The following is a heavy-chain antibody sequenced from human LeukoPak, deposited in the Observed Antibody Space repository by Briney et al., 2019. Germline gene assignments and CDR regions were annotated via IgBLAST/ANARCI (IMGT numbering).Heavy chain of an antibody. CDR1: GYTFTGYY. V-gene: IGHV1-2*02. D-gene: IGHD6-19*01. CDR3: ARVRRLGAVAGIGY. Sequence: ASVKVSCKASGYTFTGYYMHWVRQAPGQGLEWMGWINPNSGGTNYAQKFQGRVTMTRDTSISTAYMELSRLRSEDTAVYYCARVRRLGAVAGIGYWGQGTLVTVSS. CDR2: INPNSGGT. J-gene: IGHJ4*02.